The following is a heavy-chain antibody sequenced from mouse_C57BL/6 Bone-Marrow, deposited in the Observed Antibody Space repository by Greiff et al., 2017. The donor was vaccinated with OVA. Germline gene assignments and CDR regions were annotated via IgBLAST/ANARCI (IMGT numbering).Heavy chain of an antibody. D-gene: IGHD2-3*01. CDR3: ARLDGYYFDY. Sequence: VQLKQPGAELVKPGASVKLSCKASGYTFTSYWMHWVKQRPGQGLEWIGMIHPNSGSTNYNEKFKSKATLTVDKSSSTAYMQLSSLTSEDSAVYYCARLDGYYFDYWGQGTTLTVSS. J-gene: IGHJ2*01. CDR2: IHPNSGST. V-gene: IGHV1-64*01. CDR1: GYTFTSYW.